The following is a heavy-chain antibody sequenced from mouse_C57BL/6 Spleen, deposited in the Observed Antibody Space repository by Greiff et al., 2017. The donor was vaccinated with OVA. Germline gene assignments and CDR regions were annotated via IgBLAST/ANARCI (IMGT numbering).Heavy chain of an antibody. V-gene: IGHV1-64*01. D-gene: IGHD1-1*02. J-gene: IGHJ1*03. CDR2: IHPNSGST. Sequence: VQLQQSGAELVKPGASVKLSCKASGYTFTSYWMHWVKQRPGQGLEWIGMIHPNSGSTNYNEKFKSKATLTVDKSSSTAYMQLSSLTSEDSAVYYYARSWSSYWYFDVWGTGTTVTVSS. CDR3: ARSWSSYWYFDV. CDR1: GYTFTSYW.